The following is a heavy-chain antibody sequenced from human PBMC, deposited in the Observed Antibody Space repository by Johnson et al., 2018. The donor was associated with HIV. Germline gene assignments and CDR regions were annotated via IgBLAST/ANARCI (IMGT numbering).Heavy chain of an antibody. V-gene: IGHV3-64*01. J-gene: IGHJ3*02. CDR3: AKGSYYYASGSYYNGKAFDI. D-gene: IGHD3-10*01. Sequence: VQLVESGGGLVQPGRSLRLSCAASGFTFDDYAMHWVRQAAGKGLAWVSGISSNGGSTYYANSVKGRFTISRDNSKNTLYLQMGSLRAEDTAVYYCAKGSYYYASGSYYNGKAFDIWGQGTMVTVSS. CDR1: GFTFDDYA. CDR2: ISSNGGST.